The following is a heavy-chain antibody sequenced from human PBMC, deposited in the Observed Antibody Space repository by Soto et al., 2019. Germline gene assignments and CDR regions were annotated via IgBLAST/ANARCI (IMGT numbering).Heavy chain of an antibody. CDR3: ARGDCVGGTCYSLAGSFYYYMDV. J-gene: IGHJ6*03. CDR1: GFTFRNYW. CDR2: INSDGSVS. D-gene: IGHD2-15*01. V-gene: IGHV3-74*02. Sequence: EVQLVESGGGLVQPGGSLRLSCAASGFTFRNYWMYWVRQAPGKGLEWVSRINSDGSVSSYADSVKGRLTISRDNVKNTLYLQMDSLRAEDTALYYCARGDCVGGTCYSLAGSFYYYMDVWGKGTTVTVFS.